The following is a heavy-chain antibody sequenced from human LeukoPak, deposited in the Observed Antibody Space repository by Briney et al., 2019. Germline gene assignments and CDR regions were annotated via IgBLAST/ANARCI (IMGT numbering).Heavy chain of an antibody. Sequence: KPSETLSLTCAVYGGSFSGYYWSWIRQPPGKGLEWIGEINHSGSTNYNPSLKSRVTISVDTSKNQFSLKLSSVTAADTAVYYCARASAPLGHDFWSGRKNWFDPWGQGTLVTVSS. V-gene: IGHV4-34*01. D-gene: IGHD3-3*01. CDR1: GGSFSGYY. CDR3: ARASAPLGHDFWSGRKNWFDP. J-gene: IGHJ5*02. CDR2: INHSGST.